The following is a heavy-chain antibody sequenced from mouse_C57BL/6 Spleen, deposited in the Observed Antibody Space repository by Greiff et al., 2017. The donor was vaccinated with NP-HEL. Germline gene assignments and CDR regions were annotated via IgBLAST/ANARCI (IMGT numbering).Heavy chain of an antibody. CDR2: IYPGDGDT. Sequence: VQLQQSGPELVKPGASVKISCKASGYAFSSSWMNWVKQRPGKGLEWIGRIYPGDGDTNYNGKFKGKATLTADKSSSTAYMQLSSLTSEDSAVYFCARSGYYDYEGYAMGYWGQGTSVTVSS. D-gene: IGHD2-4*01. V-gene: IGHV1-82*01. CDR3: ARSGYYDYEGYAMGY. CDR1: GYAFSSSW. J-gene: IGHJ4*01.